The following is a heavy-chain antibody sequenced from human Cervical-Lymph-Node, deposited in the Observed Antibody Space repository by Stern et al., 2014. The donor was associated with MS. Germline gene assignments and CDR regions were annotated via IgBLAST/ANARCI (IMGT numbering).Heavy chain of an antibody. CDR2: INQAGSEK. J-gene: IGHJ4*02. CDR3: ANGGTTWN. V-gene: IGHV3-7*03. CDR1: DLAFSRYW. D-gene: IGHD1-1*01. Sequence: VQLVESGGGEVQSGGSLRLSCVASDLAFSRYWMNWVPQASVKGLQWVANINQAGSEKYYVDSVKGRFTISRDNAKKSLYLQMNNLRSEDTAVYYCANGGTTWNWGQGTLVTVSS.